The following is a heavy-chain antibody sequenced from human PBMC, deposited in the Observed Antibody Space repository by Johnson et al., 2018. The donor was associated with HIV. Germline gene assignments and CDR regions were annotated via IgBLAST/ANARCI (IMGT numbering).Heavy chain of an antibody. D-gene: IGHD3-3*01. Sequence: VQLVESGGGFAQPGGSLRLSCAASGFTFSSNVMSWVRQAPGKGLEWVANIKQDGSEKYYVDSVKGRFIISRDNAKNSLYLQMNSLRAEDTAVYYCARYSITIFGVVISDAFDIWGQGTMVTVSS. CDR1: GFTFSSNV. V-gene: IGHV3-7*01. CDR3: ARYSITIFGVVISDAFDI. CDR2: IKQDGSEK. J-gene: IGHJ3*02.